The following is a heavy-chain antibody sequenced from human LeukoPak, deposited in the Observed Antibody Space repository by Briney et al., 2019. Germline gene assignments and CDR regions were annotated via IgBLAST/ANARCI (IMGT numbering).Heavy chain of an antibody. CDR2: MNPNSGNT. Sequence: GASVKVSCKASGGTFSSYAISWVRQAPGQGLEWMGWMNPNSGNTGYAQKFQGRVTMTRNTSISTAYMELSSLRSEDTAVYYCARYYYDSSGYPYRDAFDIWGQGTMVTVSS. D-gene: IGHD3-22*01. CDR3: ARYYYDSSGYPYRDAFDI. CDR1: GGTFSSYA. V-gene: IGHV1-8*02. J-gene: IGHJ3*02.